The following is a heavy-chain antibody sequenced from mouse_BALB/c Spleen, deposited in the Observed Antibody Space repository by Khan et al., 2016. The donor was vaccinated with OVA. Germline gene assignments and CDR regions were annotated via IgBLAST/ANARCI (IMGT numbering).Heavy chain of an antibody. CDR2: TNPTNGRT. CDR3: ARIKKIVATYFDY. D-gene: IGHD1-1*01. CDR1: GYTFTSYW. J-gene: IGHJ2*01. V-gene: IGHV1S81*02. Sequence: QVQLQQSGAELVKAGASVKMSCKASGYTFTSYWMHWVKQRLGQGLEWFAETNPTNGRTYYTETFKSKATLTVDKSSSTAYMLLSGPTFEDSAVYYCARIKKIVATYFDYWGQGTTLTVSS.